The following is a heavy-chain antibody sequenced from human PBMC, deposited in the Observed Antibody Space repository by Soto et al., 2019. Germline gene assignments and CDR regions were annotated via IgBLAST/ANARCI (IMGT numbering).Heavy chain of an antibody. V-gene: IGHV2-5*02. CDR1: GFSFNTRGVG. CDR2: IYWDGDR. Sequence: QITLKESGPTLMKPTQTLALTCTFSGFSFNTRGVGVAWIRQPPGKTLEWLAVIYWDGDRRYSPSLTDRLSITKDMSTKQVVLTLSNVDPVDTGTYYCAHLVPGPLCFAYWGQGALVTVSS. J-gene: IGHJ4*02. CDR3: AHLVPGPLCFAY. D-gene: IGHD6-19*01.